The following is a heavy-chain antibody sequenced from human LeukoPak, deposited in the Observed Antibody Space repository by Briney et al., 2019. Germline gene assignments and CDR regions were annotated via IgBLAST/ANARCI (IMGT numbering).Heavy chain of an antibody. V-gene: IGHV3-21*01. CDR1: GFTFSSYS. Sequence: GGSLRPSCAASGFTFSSYSMNWVRQAPGKGLEWVSSISSSSSYIYYADSVKGRFTISRDNAKNSLYLQMNSLRAEDTAVYYCARARTDSSGYYPLIDWGQGTLVTVSS. J-gene: IGHJ4*02. CDR2: ISSSSSYI. D-gene: IGHD3-22*01. CDR3: ARARTDSSGYYPLID.